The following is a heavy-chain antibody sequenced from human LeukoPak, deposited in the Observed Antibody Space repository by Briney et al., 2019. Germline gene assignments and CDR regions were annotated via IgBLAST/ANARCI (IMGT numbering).Heavy chain of an antibody. CDR1: GYTFTSDY. CDR2: INPSGGST. CDR3: ARDAKLSGWYDY. Sequence: VSVKVSCKAFGYTFTSDYIPLGRPAPGQGLGGMGIINPSGGSTSYAQKFQGRVTMTRDTSTSTVYMELSSLRSEDTAVYYCARDAKLSGWYDYWGQGTLVTVSS. D-gene: IGHD6-19*01. V-gene: IGHV1-46*01. J-gene: IGHJ4*02.